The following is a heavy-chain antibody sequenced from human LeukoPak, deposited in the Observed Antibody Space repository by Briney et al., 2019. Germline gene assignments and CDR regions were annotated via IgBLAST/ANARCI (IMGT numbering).Heavy chain of an antibody. CDR1: GYSFTTYG. V-gene: IGHV1-18*04. CDR3: ARSSSVRGVIPVCFDT. J-gene: IGHJ5*02. D-gene: IGHD3-10*01. CDR2: IIAYNGNT. Sequence: ASLKASSRASGYSFTTYGMSCGGHAPRQKGEGWRWIIAYNGNTNYAQTPHRRVTITTDTPTSTAYMELRGLGSEDTAVYYCARSSSVRGVIPVCFDTWGRGTLVTVSS.